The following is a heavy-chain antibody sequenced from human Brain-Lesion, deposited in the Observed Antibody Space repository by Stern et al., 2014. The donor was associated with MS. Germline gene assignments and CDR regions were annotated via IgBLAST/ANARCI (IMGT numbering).Heavy chain of an antibody. D-gene: IGHD1-26*01. J-gene: IGHJ4*02. CDR3: AREGVIVGPNRFDY. CDR2: MHPNSETT. CDR1: GYTFTGYE. Sequence: QLVQSGAEVKKPGASVKVSCKTSGYTFTGYEINWVRQATGQGLEGMGWMHPNSETTGSAEKFQGRVTMNRNTSISTAYLELRSLSPDDTAVYYCAREGVIVGPNRFDYWGQGTLVTVSS. V-gene: IGHV1-8*01.